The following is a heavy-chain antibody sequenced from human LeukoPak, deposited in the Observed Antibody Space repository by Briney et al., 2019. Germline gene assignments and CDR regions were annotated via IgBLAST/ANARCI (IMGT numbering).Heavy chain of an antibody. J-gene: IGHJ4*02. Sequence: GGFLRLSWAASGFTFSNSVMQWVRQAAGKGLEWVAVISYDGNNKYYADSVKGRFTISRDNSKNTLYVQMNSLRAEDTAVYYCAKEVIAAGGNFEYWGQGTLVTVSS. CDR1: GFTFSNSV. D-gene: IGHD6-13*01. CDR3: AKEVIAAGGNFEY. CDR2: ISYDGNNK. V-gene: IGHV3-30*18.